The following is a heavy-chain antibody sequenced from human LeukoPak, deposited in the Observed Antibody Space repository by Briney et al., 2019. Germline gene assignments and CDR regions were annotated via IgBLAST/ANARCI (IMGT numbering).Heavy chain of an antibody. D-gene: IGHD6-13*01. V-gene: IGHV4-34*01. CDR2: INHSGST. CDR3: ARGSSSWPNY. Sequence: SETLSLTCAVYGGSFSGYYWSWIRQPPGKGLEWIGEINHSGSTNYNPSLKSRVTISVDTSKNQFSLKLSPVTAADTAVYYCARGSSSWPNYWGQGTLVTVSS. CDR1: GGSFSGYY. J-gene: IGHJ4*02.